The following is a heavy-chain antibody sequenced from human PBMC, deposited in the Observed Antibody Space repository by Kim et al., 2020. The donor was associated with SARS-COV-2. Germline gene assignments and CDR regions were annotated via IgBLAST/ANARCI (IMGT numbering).Heavy chain of an antibody. Sequence: SVKVSCKASGGTFSSYAISWVRQAPGQGLEWMGRIIPILGIANYAQKFQGRVTITADKSTSTAYMELSSLRSEDTAVYYCARSIVVVTATLNYYYYYGMDVWGQGTTVTVSS. CDR1: GGTFSSYA. V-gene: IGHV1-69*04. J-gene: IGHJ6*02. CDR3: ARSIVVVTATLNYYYYYGMDV. D-gene: IGHD2-21*02. CDR2: IIPILGIA.